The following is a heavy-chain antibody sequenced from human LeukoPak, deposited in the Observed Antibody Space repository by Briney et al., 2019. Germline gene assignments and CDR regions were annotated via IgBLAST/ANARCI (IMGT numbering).Heavy chain of an antibody. CDR3: ARDGTDCSSTSCSWSYYYYMDV. CDR1: GFTFSSYA. Sequence: PGGSLRLSCAASGFTFSSYAIHWVRQAPGKGLEWVAVISYDGSNKYYADSVKGRFTISRDNSKNTLYLQMNSLRAEDTAVYYCARDGTDCSSTSCSWSYYYYMDVWGKGTTVTVSS. D-gene: IGHD2-2*01. V-gene: IGHV3-30-3*01. J-gene: IGHJ6*03. CDR2: ISYDGSNK.